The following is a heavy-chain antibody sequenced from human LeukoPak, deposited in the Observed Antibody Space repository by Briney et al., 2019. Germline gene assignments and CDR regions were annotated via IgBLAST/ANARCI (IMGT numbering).Heavy chain of an antibody. D-gene: IGHD6-13*01. CDR2: TYYRSNLYN. Sequence: SQTLSLTCALSGDIFFNNSAAWNWLRQSRSRGLEWLVRTYYRSNLYNDYAVSVTSRITISPDTSKNQFSLQLKSVTPEDTAVYYCARGRSWGESGFDYWGQGTLVTVSS. J-gene: IGHJ4*02. V-gene: IGHV6-1*01. CDR1: GDIFFNNSAA. CDR3: ARGRSWGESGFDY.